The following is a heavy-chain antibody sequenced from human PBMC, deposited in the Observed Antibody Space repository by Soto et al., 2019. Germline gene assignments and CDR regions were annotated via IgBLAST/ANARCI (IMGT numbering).Heavy chain of an antibody. J-gene: IGHJ5*02. V-gene: IGHV1-18*01. CDR2: ISTYNGNT. CDR1: GYTFTSYG. D-gene: IGHD1-26*01. Sequence: ASVKVSCKASGYTFTSYGISWVRQAPGQGLEWMGWISTYNGNTNYAQKLQGRVTMTTNTSTSTAYMELSSLRSEDTAVYYCARARSQMTHVRIPPTEFDPWGQGTLVTVSS. CDR3: ARARSQMTHVRIPPTEFDP.